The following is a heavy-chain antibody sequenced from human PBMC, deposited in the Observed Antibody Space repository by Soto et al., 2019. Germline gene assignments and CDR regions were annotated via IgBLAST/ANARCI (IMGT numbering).Heavy chain of an antibody. CDR1: GFTFSSYG. CDR3: AKGYAEGSY. Sequence: HPGGSLRLSCAASGFTFSSYGMHWVRQAPGKGLEWVAVISYDGSNKYYADSVKGRFTISRDNSKNTLYLQMNSLRAEDTAVYYCAKGYAEGSYWGQGTLVTVSS. V-gene: IGHV3-30*18. D-gene: IGHD5-12*01. J-gene: IGHJ4*02. CDR2: ISYDGSNK.